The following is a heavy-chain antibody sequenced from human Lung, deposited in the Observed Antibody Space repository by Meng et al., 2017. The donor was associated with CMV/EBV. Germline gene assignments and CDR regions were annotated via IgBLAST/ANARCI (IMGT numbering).Heavy chain of an antibody. CDR1: GYS. D-gene: IGHD3-16*02. CDR2: LNHSGST. V-gene: IGHV4-34*01. CDR3: ARVMVNYDYVWGSYRYTHYFDY. J-gene: IGHJ4*02. Sequence: GYSWSLIRQPPGKGLEWIGELNHSGSTNYNPSLQSRVTLSVDPSKNQFSLKLSSVTAADTAVYYCARVMVNYDYVWGSYRYTHYFDYWGQGTLVTVSS.